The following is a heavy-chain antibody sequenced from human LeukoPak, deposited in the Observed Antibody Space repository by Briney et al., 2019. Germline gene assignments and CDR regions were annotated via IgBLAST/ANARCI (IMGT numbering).Heavy chain of an antibody. CDR2: INPHSGGT. V-gene: IGHV1-2*06. CDR3: ARWTTSGWQEPFDY. D-gene: IGHD6-19*01. Sequence: ASVKASRKASGYIFTGYFIHWVRQAPGQGLEWMGRINPHSGGTDYAQGFQDRFTMTRDTSINTAYMELNRLRSDDTAVYFCARWTTSGWQEPFDYWGQGTLVTVSS. J-gene: IGHJ4*02. CDR1: GYIFTGYF.